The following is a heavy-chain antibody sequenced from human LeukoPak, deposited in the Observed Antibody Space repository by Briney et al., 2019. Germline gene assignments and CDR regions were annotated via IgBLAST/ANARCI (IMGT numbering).Heavy chain of an antibody. CDR1: GFTFSSYG. Sequence: GGSLRLSCAASGFTFSSYGMHWVRQAPGKGLEWVVFIRYDGSNKYYADSVKGRFTISRDNSKNTLYLQMNSLRAEDTAVYYCARGPGKRGYYFDYWGQGTLVTVSS. CDR2: IRYDGSNK. D-gene: IGHD1-14*01. V-gene: IGHV3-30*02. J-gene: IGHJ4*02. CDR3: ARGPGKRGYYFDY.